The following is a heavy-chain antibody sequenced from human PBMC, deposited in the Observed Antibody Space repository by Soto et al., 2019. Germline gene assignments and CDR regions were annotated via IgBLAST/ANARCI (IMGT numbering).Heavy chain of an antibody. J-gene: IGHJ3*02. Sequence: GGSLRLSCAASGFTFSSYGMHWVRQAPGKGLEWVAVIWYDGSNKYYADSVKGRFTISRDNSKNTLYLQMNSLRAEDTAVYYCARDLPNWGKAFDIWGQGTMVTVSS. CDR1: GFTFSSYG. CDR2: IWYDGSNK. D-gene: IGHD7-27*01. CDR3: ARDLPNWGKAFDI. V-gene: IGHV3-33*08.